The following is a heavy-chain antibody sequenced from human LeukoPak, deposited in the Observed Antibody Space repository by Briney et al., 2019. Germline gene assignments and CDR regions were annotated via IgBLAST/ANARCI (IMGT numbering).Heavy chain of an antibody. D-gene: IGHD6-6*01. Sequence: SETLSLTCTVSAGSISSGSYYWSWIRQPAGKGLEWIGRIYTSGSTNYNPSLKSRVTISVDTSKNQFSLKLSSVTAADTAVYYCARARAARFPPPFDPWGQGTLVTVSS. CDR3: ARARAARFPPPFDP. CDR2: IYTSGST. J-gene: IGHJ5*02. V-gene: IGHV4-61*02. CDR1: AGSISSGSYY.